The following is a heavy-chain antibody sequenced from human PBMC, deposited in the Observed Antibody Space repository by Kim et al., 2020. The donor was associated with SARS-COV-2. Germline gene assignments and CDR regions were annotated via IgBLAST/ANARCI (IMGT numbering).Heavy chain of an antibody. V-gene: IGHV1-2*04. CDR2: INPNTGGA. D-gene: IGHD6-25*01. Sequence: ASVKVSCKASGYAFSDYSIHWVRQAPGQGLEWMGWINPNTGGAHYAQKFQGWVTITRDTSISTAYMEVTHLKSEDTAVYYCARDLGGCDSSGYFCYWGQGTLVTIS. CDR3: ARDLGGCDSSGYFCY. J-gene: IGHJ4*01. CDR1: GYAFSDYS.